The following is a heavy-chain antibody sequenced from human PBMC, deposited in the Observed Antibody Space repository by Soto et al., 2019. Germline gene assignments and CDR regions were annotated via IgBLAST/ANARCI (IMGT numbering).Heavy chain of an antibody. J-gene: IGHJ4*02. CDR2: IWYDGSDK. CDR3: ARDRRGPNHFDY. D-gene: IGHD7-27*01. Sequence: QVQLVESGGGVVQPGRALRLSCTASGFAFSSHGMHWVRQAPGKGLEWVSIIWYDGSDKYYVDSVKGRFTISRDNSKNTLYLQMTSLRVEDTAVYYCARDRRGPNHFDYWGQGTLVTVSS. CDR1: GFAFSSHG. V-gene: IGHV3-33*01.